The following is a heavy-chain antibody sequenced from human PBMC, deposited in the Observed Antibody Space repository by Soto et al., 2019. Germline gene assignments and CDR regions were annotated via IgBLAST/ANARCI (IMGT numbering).Heavy chain of an antibody. J-gene: IGHJ4*02. CDR2: INPSGGST. V-gene: IGHV1-46*01. CDR3: AREREAFEY. Sequence: SVKDSWKALGYTLTGYYMHLVRQAPGQGLEWMGIINPSGGSTSYAQKFQGRVTMTRDTSTSTAYMELSSLRSEDTAVYYCAREREAFEYWGQGTLVTVSS. CDR1: GYTLTGYY.